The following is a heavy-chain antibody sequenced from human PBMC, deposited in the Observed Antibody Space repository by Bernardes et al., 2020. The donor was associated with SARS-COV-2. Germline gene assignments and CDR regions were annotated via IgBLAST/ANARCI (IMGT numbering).Heavy chain of an antibody. J-gene: IGHJ4*02. CDR1: GWTFRSFW. CDR3: ARDVVGKEDF. CDR2: INEDGTIT. D-gene: IGHD2-15*01. Sequence: SLRLSCAASGWTFRSFWMHWVRQVPGKGLVWVARINEDGTITDYADSVKGRFTISRDNARNTLFLQMNSLRAEDTAVYYCARDVVGKEDFWGQGSLVTVSS. V-gene: IGHV3-74*01.